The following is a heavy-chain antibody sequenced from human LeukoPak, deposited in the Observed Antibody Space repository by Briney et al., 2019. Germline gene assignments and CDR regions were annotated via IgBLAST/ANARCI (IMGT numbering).Heavy chain of an antibody. CDR3: AREGSITMTTAYDY. CDR2: INPNSGGT. CDR1: GYTFACYY. Sequence: ASVKVSCKASGYTFACYYMHWVRQAPGQGLEWMGWINPNSGGTNYAQKFQGRVTMTRDTSISTAYMELSRLRSDDTAVYYCAREGSITMTTAYDYWGQGTLVTVSS. V-gene: IGHV1-2*02. D-gene: IGHD3-22*01. J-gene: IGHJ4*02.